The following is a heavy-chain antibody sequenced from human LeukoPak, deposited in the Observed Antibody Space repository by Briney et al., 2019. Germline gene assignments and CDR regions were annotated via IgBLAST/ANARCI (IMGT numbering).Heavy chain of an antibody. J-gene: IGHJ4*02. CDR1: GFTFSGSA. V-gene: IGHV3-73*01. CDR2: IRSKANSYAT. Sequence: PGGSLRLSCAASGFTFSGSAMHWVRQASGKGLEWVGRIRSKANSYATAYAASVKGRFAISRDDSKNTAYLQMNSLKTEDTAVYYCTSLDGYGGVYWGQGTLVTVSS. CDR3: TSLDGYGGVY. D-gene: IGHD5-24*01.